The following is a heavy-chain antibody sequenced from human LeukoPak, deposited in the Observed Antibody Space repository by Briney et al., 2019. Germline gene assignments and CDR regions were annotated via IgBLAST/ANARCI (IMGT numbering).Heavy chain of an antibody. V-gene: IGHV4-59*08. CDR1: GGSISSYY. CDR2: IYYSGTT. J-gene: IGHJ4*02. D-gene: IGHD5-18*01. CDR3: ARHGYSYGYVY. Sequence: SETLSLTCTVSGGSISSYYWSWIRQPPGKGLEWIGYIYYSGTTNYNPSLKSRVTISVDTSKNQFSLRLSSVTAADTAAYYCARHGYSYGYVYWGQGTLVTVSS.